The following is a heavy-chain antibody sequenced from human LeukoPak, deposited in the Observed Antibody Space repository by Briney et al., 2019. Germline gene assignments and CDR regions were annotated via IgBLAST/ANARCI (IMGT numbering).Heavy chain of an antibody. CDR1: EFDFFSYG. Sequence: GGSLRLSCVASEFDFFSYGMQWVRQAPGKGLVWVSRIFTDGSTTSYADSVKGRFTISRDNAKNTLYLEMKSLRVEDTAVYYCARELPREVTLDSRGQGTLVTVSP. CDR2: IFTDGSTT. CDR3: ARELPREVTLDS. V-gene: IGHV3-74*01. D-gene: IGHD2-21*02. J-gene: IGHJ5*01.